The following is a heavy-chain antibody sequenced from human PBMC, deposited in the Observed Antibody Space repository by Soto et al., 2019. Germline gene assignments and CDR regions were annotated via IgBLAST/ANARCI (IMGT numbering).Heavy chain of an antibody. CDR2: VFHSATT. J-gene: IGHJ4*02. CDR1: GDSFSDYY. V-gene: IGHV4-59*01. CDR3: ARGHYSSGWPIDH. D-gene: IGHD6-19*01. Sequence: QVQLQESGPGLVKPSETLTLTCTVSGDSFSDYYWNWIRQVPGKGLEWIGFVFHSATTSYNPSLKTRVAISDDTSKKRFSLRLTSVTAADTAIYYCARGHYSSGWPIDHWGQGILVTVSS.